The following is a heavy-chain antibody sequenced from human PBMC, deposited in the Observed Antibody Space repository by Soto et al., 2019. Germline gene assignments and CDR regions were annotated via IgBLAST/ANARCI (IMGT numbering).Heavy chain of an antibody. CDR2: IDPSDSYT. CDR3: ARHGRVYYDSSGYYYMGMDV. V-gene: IGHV5-10-1*01. Sequence: GESLKISCNGSGYSFTSYWISWVRQMPWKGLEWMGRIDPSDSYTNYSPSFQGHVTISADKSISTAYLQWSSLKASDTAMYYCARHGRVYYDSSGYYYMGMDVWGQGTTVTVS. CDR1: GYSFTSYW. D-gene: IGHD3-22*01. J-gene: IGHJ6*02.